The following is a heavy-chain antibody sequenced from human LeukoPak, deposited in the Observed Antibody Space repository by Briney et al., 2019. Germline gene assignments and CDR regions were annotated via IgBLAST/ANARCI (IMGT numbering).Heavy chain of an antibody. Sequence: SETLSLTCDVYGGAFSGYYWSWIRQPPGKELEWIGEINHSGSTNYNPSLKSRVTISVDTSKNQFSLKLSSVTAADTAVYYCARGHSSGWYIRRKFDYWGQGTLVTVSS. CDR3: ARGHSSGWYIRRKFDY. V-gene: IGHV4-34*01. CDR2: INHSGST. CDR1: GGAFSGYY. J-gene: IGHJ4*02. D-gene: IGHD6-19*01.